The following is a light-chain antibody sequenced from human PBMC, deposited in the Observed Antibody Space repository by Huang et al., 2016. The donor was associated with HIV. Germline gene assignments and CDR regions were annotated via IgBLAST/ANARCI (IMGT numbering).Light chain of an antibody. V-gene: IGKV1D-13*01. Sequence: AIQLTQSPSSLSASVGDRVTITCRASQGISSALAWYQQKPGKAPKLLIYDASGLESGVPSRFSGSGSGTDFTLTISSLQPEDFATYYCQQFNNYLTFGQGTRLEIK. J-gene: IGKJ5*01. CDR2: DAS. CDR1: QGISSA. CDR3: QQFNNYLT.